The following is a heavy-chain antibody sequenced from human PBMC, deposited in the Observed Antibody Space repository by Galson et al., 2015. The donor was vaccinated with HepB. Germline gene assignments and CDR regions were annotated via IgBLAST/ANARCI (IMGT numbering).Heavy chain of an antibody. CDR3: ARVQVGARAFDI. CDR1: GFTFSSYW. CDR2: ISSSSSYT. Sequence: SLRLSCAASGFTFSSYWMHWVRQAPGKGLVWVSYISSSSSYTNYADSVKGRFTISRDNAKNSLYPQMNSLRAEDTAVYYCARVQVGARAFDIWGQGTMVTVSS. D-gene: IGHD1-26*01. V-gene: IGHV3-11*06. J-gene: IGHJ3*02.